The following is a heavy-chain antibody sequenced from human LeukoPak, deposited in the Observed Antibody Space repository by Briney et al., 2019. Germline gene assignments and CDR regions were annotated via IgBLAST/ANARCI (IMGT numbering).Heavy chain of an antibody. D-gene: IGHD3-10*01. V-gene: IGHV3-21*04. J-gene: IGHJ4*02. Sequence: PGGSLRLSCAASGFTFSSYSMNWVRQAPGKGLEWVSSISSSSSYIYYADSVKGRFTISRDNAKNSLYLQMNSLRAEDTAVYYCAKAGGFGELLSPIVYWGQGTLVTVSS. CDR3: AKAGGFGELLSPIVY. CDR2: ISSSSSYI. CDR1: GFTFSSYS.